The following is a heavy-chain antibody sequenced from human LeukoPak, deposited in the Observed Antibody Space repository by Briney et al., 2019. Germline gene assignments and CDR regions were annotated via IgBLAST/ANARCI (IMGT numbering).Heavy chain of an antibody. V-gene: IGHV1-2*06. CDR3: ARVYYGSGSYLVY. J-gene: IGHJ4*02. CDR2: INPNSGGT. CDR1: GYTFTGYY. Sequence: ASVKVSCKASGYTFTGYYMHWVRQAPGQGLEWVGRINPNSGGTNYAQKFQGRVTMTRDTSISTAYMELSRLRSDDTAVYYCARVYYGSGSYLVYWGQGTLVTVSS. D-gene: IGHD3-10*01.